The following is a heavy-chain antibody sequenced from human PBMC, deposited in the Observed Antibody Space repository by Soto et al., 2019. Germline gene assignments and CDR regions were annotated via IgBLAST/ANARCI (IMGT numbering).Heavy chain of an antibody. V-gene: IGHV3-23*01. D-gene: IGHD3-10*01. Sequence: GGSLRLSCAASGFTFSSYAMSWVRQAPGKGLEWVSAISGSGGSTYYADSVKGRFTISRDNSKNTLYLQMNSLRAEDTAVYYCAKDRRGTMVRGVIFAYWGQGTLVTVSS. CDR1: GFTFSSYA. J-gene: IGHJ4*02. CDR3: AKDRRGTMVRGVIFAY. CDR2: ISGSGGST.